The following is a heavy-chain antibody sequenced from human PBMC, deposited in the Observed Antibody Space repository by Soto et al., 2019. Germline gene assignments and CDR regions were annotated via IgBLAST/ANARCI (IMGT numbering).Heavy chain of an antibody. J-gene: IGHJ4*02. CDR1: GGSISSGGYY. V-gene: IGHV4-31*03. Sequence: LSLTCTVSGGSISSGGYYWSWIRQHPGKGLEWIGYIYYSGSTYYTPSLKSRVTISVDTSKNQFSLKLSSVTAADTAVYYGASTSIAADLADYGGQGTLVTVSS. CDR3: ASTSIAADLADY. D-gene: IGHD6-6*01. CDR2: IYYSGST.